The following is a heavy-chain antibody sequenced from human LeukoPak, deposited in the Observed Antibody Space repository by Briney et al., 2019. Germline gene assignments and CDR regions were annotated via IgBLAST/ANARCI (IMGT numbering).Heavy chain of an antibody. V-gene: IGHV1-18*01. D-gene: IGHD3-22*01. CDR1: GYTFSSYG. CDR2: ISAYNGNT. Sequence: GAPVKVSCTAPGYTFSSYGISWVRQAPGHGVEWMGWISAYNGNTNYAQKLHGRVTLTTDTSTSTAYMKLRSMRSDDTAVYYCARDYRKSNYYDSSGYLTDAFDIWCQETMVTVSS. J-gene: IGHJ3*02. CDR3: ARDYRKSNYYDSSGYLTDAFDI.